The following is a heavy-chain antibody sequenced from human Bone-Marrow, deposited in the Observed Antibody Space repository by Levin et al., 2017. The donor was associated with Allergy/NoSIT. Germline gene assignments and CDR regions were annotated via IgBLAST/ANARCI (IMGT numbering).Heavy chain of an antibody. V-gene: IGHV4-61*02. CDR3: ARDRLSYGYDY. CDR1: GGSMRSGNHY. Sequence: SETLSLTCTVSGGSMRSGNHYWSGIRQPAGKGLEWIGRIFASGGTNSNPSLKSRLTMSVDTSKNQFSLKLSSVTAADTAVYFCARDRLSYGYDYWGQGTLVTVSS. D-gene: IGHD5-18*01. J-gene: IGHJ4*02. CDR2: IFASGGT.